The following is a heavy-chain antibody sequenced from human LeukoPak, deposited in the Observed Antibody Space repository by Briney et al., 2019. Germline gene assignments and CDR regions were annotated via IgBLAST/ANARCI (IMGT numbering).Heavy chain of an antibody. J-gene: IGHJ4*02. Sequence: GGSLRLSCAAFGFTFSSYAMSWVRQAPGKGLEWVSAISGSGGSTYYADSVKGRFTISRDNSKNTLYLQMNSLRAEDTAVYYCAKDAVTLMVYAYYFDYWGQGTLVTVSS. D-gene: IGHD2-8*01. V-gene: IGHV3-23*01. CDR1: GFTFSSYA. CDR2: ISGSGGST. CDR3: AKDAVTLMVYAYYFDY.